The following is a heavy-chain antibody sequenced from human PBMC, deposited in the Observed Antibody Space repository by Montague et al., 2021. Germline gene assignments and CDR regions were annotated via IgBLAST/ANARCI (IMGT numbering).Heavy chain of an antibody. D-gene: IGHD3-9*01. Sequence: SETLSLTCAVSGVSISNTYWCTWVRQSPGKGLEWIGEISVGGTTNYNSSFKSRVTMSIDRSKNHFSLSLTSVTAADTAVYYCATVFILTGYTWDHWGQGTLVTVSS. CDR1: GVSISNTYW. J-gene: IGHJ4*02. CDR2: ISVGGTT. V-gene: IGHV4-4*02. CDR3: ATVFILTGYTWDH.